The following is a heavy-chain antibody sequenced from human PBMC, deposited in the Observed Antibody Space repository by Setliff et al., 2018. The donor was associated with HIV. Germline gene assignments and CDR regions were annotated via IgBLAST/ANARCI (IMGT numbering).Heavy chain of an antibody. CDR1: GFTFDRHT. CDR2: ISGSGERK. D-gene: IGHD3-16*01. J-gene: IGHJ5*02. Sequence: GSLRLSCATSGFTFDRHTMHWFRQVPGKGLEWVSAISGSGERKFYADSVRGRFTVSRDDAKTSLFLQMRSLRVEDTAIYYCARMIMSTSERNWFDPWGQGTLVTVSS. CDR3: ARMIMSTSERNWFDP. V-gene: IGHV3-23*01.